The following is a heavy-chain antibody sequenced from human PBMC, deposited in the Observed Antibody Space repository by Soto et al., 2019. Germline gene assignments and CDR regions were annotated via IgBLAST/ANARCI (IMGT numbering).Heavy chain of an antibody. J-gene: IGHJ5*02. D-gene: IGHD1-7*01. V-gene: IGHV3-23*01. CDR3: ANGLELFWFDP. Sequence: GGSLRLSCAASGFTVSSKYISWVRQAPGKGLEWVSAISGSGGSTYYADSVKGRFTISRDNSKNTLYLQMNSLRAEDTAVYYCANGLELFWFDPWGQGTLVTVSS. CDR2: ISGSGGST. CDR1: GFTVSSKY.